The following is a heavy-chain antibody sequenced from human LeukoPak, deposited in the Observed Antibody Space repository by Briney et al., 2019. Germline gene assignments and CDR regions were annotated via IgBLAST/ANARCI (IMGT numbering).Heavy chain of an antibody. V-gene: IGHV4-34*01. CDR3: ARGHRLLWFGELLYSRWFDP. CDR2: INHSGST. CDR1: GGSFSGYY. J-gene: IGHJ5*02. D-gene: IGHD3-10*01. Sequence: SETLSLTCAVYGGSFSGYYWSWIRQPPGKGLEWIGEINHSGSTNYNPSLKSRVTISVDTSKNQFSLKLSSVTAADTAVYYCARGHRLLWFGELLYSRWFDPWGQGTLVTVSS.